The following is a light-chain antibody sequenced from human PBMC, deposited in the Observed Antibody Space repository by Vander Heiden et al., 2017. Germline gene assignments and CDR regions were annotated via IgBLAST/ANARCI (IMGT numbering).Light chain of an antibody. J-gene: IGKJ1*01. Sequence: ETVLTQSPGTLSLSPGERATLSCRAIQSISSTYLAWYQQKPGQAPRLLIYGASSRATGIPDRFSGSGSGTDFTLTISRLEPDDFAVFYCQQYSDSLRTFGQGTKVEIK. CDR1: QSISSTY. CDR3: QQYSDSLRT. V-gene: IGKV3-20*01. CDR2: GAS.